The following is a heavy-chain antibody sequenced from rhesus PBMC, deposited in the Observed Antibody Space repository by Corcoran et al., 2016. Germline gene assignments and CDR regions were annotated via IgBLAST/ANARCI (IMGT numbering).Heavy chain of an antibody. CDR1: GGSISGYYY. CDR3: ASTRYYYSGSSPYYFDY. D-gene: IGHD3-16*01. J-gene: IGHJ4*01. Sequence: QVQLQEPGPGLVKPSETLSLTCAASGGSISGYYYWSWIRQPAGKGLGWIGSIYGRGGSNFLNPYRQSRITLSVDTSKNQFSLKLSSVTAADTAVYYCASTRYYYSGSSPYYFDYWGQGVLVTVSS. CDR2: IYGRGGSN. V-gene: IGHV4S14*01.